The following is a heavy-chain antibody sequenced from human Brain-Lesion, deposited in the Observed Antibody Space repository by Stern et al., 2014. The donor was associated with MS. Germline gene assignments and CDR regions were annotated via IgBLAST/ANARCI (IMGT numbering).Heavy chain of an antibody. V-gene: IGHV4-61*02. CDR3: ARGRVVPGFQYYATDV. Sequence: QLVESGPGLVKPSQTLSLSCTVSGGSISSGGYYWSWIRQPAGKGLEWIGRIFNSGSTSYNPSLKSRVTISIDPSKTQFSLRLNSMTAADTAVYYCARGRVVPGFQYYATDVWGQGTTVIVSS. D-gene: IGHD2-2*01. J-gene: IGHJ6*02. CDR2: IFNSGST. CDR1: GGSISSGGYY.